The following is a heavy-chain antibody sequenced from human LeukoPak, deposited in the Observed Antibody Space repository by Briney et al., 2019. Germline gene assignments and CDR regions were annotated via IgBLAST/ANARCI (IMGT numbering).Heavy chain of an antibody. J-gene: IGHJ4*02. CDR2: TWYDGSNK. D-gene: IGHD6-19*01. CDR1: GFTFSSYG. V-gene: IGHV3-33*06. Sequence: GGSLRLSCAASGFTFSSYGMHWVRQAPGKGLEWVAVTWYDGSNKYYTDSVKGRFTISKDNSKNTLYLQMNSLRAEDTAVYYCAKGGVAGTGYFDYWGQGTLVTVSS. CDR3: AKGGVAGTGYFDY.